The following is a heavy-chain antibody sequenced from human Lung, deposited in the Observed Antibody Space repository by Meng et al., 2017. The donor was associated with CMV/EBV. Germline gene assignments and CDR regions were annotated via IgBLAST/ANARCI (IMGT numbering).Heavy chain of an antibody. V-gene: IGHV1-2*02. CDR1: GYTFTGYY. CDR3: VRDEKGTSPWEFDY. D-gene: IGHD1-26*01. CDR2: INPVSGGT. J-gene: IGHJ4*02. Sequence: ASVKVSCKASGYTFTGYYMHWVRQAPGQGLEWMGWINPVSGGTNYAQNFQGRVTMTRDTSMSTAYMDLSSLASDDTAVYYCVRDEKGTSPWEFDYWGQGTLVTVSS.